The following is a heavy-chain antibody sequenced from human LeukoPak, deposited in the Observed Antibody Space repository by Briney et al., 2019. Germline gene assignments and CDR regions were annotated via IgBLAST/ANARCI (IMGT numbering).Heavy chain of an antibody. Sequence: GASVKVSCKASGYTFTSYGINWVRQAPGQGLEWMGWISAYNGNTNYAQRLQGRVTMTTDTSTSTAYMELRSLRSDDTAVYYCARDFDQYSGRFGGFGHDFWGQGTLVTVPS. V-gene: IGHV1-18*01. CDR1: GYTFTSYG. J-gene: IGHJ4*02. CDR3: ARDFDQYSGRFGGFGHDF. D-gene: IGHD1-26*01. CDR2: ISAYNGNT.